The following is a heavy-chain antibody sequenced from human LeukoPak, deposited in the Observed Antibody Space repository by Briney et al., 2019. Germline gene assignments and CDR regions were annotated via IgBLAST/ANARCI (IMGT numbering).Heavy chain of an antibody. CDR1: GGSISSYY. Sequence: SETLSLTCTVSGGSISSYYWSWIRQPAGKGLEWIGRIYTSGSTNYNPSLKSRVTISINTSKNQFSLSLSSVTAADTAVHYCARRATGDDAFDIWGQGTMVTVSS. CDR2: IYTSGST. V-gene: IGHV4-4*07. D-gene: IGHD7-27*01. CDR3: ARRATGDDAFDI. J-gene: IGHJ3*02.